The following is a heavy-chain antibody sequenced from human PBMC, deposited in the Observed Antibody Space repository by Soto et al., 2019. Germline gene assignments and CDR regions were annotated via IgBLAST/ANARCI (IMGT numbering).Heavy chain of an antibody. D-gene: IGHD3-9*01. CDR3: ARDQNWLLKDYYYGMDV. J-gene: IGHJ6*02. Sequence: PGGSLRLSCAASGFTFSSYGMHWVRQAPGKGLEWVAVIWYDGSNKYYADSAKGRFTISRDNPKNTLYLQMNSLRAEDTAVYYCARDQNWLLKDYYYGMDVWGQGTTVTVSS. V-gene: IGHV3-33*01. CDR2: IWYDGSNK. CDR1: GFTFSSYG.